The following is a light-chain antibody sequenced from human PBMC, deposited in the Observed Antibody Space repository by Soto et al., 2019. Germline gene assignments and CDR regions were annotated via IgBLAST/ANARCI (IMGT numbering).Light chain of an antibody. Sequence: ALTQPASVSGSPGQSIAISCTGTSSDVGGYNYVSWYQQYPGKAPKLVIYDVSNRPSGVSNRFSGSKSVNTASLTISGLQAEDEADYYCSSWTSSSTYVFGTGTKLTVL. CDR2: DVS. CDR3: SSWTSSSTYV. V-gene: IGLV2-14*01. J-gene: IGLJ1*01. CDR1: SSDVGGYNY.